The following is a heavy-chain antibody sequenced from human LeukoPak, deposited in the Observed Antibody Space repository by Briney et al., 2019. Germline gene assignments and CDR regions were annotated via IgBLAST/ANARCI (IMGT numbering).Heavy chain of an antibody. CDR2: FYYGGST. D-gene: IGHD2-2*02. V-gene: IGHV4-59*08. CDR3: ARTRSQAISAQYFDY. Sequence: PSETLSLTCTVSGGSVSSYSWSWIRQPPGKGLAWIGYFYYGGSTNYNPSLKSRVTISVDTSKSQFSLNLTSVAAADTAVYYCARTRSQAISAQYFDYWGQGTLVTVSS. CDR1: GGSVSSYS. J-gene: IGHJ4*02.